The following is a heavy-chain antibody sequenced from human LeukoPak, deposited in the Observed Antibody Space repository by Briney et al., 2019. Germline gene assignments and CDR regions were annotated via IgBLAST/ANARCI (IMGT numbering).Heavy chain of an antibody. V-gene: IGHV3-23*01. CDR3: AKVDTAMVSHLDAFDI. D-gene: IGHD5-18*01. Sequence: SGGSLRLSCAASGFTFSSYAMSWVRQAPGKGLEWVSAISGSGGSTYYADSVKGRFTISRDNSKNTLYLQMNSLRAEDTAVYYCAKVDTAMVSHLDAFDIWGQGTMSPSLQ. CDR2: ISGSGGST. J-gene: IGHJ3*02. CDR1: GFTFSSYA.